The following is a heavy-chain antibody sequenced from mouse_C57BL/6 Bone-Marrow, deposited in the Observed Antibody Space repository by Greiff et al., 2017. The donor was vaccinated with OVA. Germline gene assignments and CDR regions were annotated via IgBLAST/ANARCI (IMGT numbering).Heavy chain of an antibody. D-gene: IGHD4-1*01. CDR3: TRVTGTAYAMDY. CDR2: IDPETGGT. Sequence: QVQLQQSGAELVRPGASVTLSCKASGYTFTDYEMHWVKQTPVHGLEWIGAIDPETGGTAYNQKFKGKAILTADKSSSTAYMELRSLTSEDSAVDYCTRVTGTAYAMDYWGKGTSVTVSS. V-gene: IGHV1-15*01. CDR1: GYTFTDYE. J-gene: IGHJ4*01.